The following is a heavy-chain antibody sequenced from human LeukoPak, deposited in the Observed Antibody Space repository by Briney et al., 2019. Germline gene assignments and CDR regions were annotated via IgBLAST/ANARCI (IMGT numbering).Heavy chain of an antibody. Sequence: SETLSLTCAVSGGSISSGGYSWSWIRQPPGKGLEWIGYIYHSGSTYYNPSLKSRVTISVDRSKNQFSLKLSSVTAADTAVYYCARVYYGREGGDAFDIWGQGTMVTVSS. D-gene: IGHD4-17*01. CDR1: GGSISSGGYS. CDR3: ARVYYGREGGDAFDI. V-gene: IGHV4-30-2*01. J-gene: IGHJ3*02. CDR2: IYHSGST.